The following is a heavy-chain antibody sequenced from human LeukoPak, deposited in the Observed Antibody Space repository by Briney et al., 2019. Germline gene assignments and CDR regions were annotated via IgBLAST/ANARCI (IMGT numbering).Heavy chain of an antibody. V-gene: IGHV4-34*01. CDR3: ARGGRNWFDP. J-gene: IGHJ5*02. CDR2: ITHNGST. CDR1: GGSFSGDH. Sequence: SETLSLTCAVYGGSFSGDHWTWIRQPPGKGLEWIGEITHNGSTNHNPSLKSRVTISEDTSKNQFSLKVSSVTAADTAVYYCARGGRNWFDPWGQGTLVTVSS.